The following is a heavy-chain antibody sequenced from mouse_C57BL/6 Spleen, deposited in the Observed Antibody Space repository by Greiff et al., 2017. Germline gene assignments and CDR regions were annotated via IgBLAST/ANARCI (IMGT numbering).Heavy chain of an antibody. Sequence: QVQLQQPGAELVKPGASVQMSCKASGYTFTSYWITWVKQRPGQGLEWIGDIYPGSGSTNYNEKFKCKATLTVDTSSSTAYMQLSSLTSEDSAVYYCATMVTKSAWFAYWGQWTLVTVSA. D-gene: IGHD2-2*01. CDR1: GYTFTSYW. V-gene: IGHV1-55*01. CDR3: ATMVTKSAWFAY. J-gene: IGHJ3*01. CDR2: IYPGSGST.